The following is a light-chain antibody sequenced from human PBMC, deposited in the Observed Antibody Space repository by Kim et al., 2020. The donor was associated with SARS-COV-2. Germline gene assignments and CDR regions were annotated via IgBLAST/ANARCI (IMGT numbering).Light chain of an antibody. CDR3: QQRSNWPLT. CDR2: DTS. V-gene: IGKV3-11*01. CDR1: QSIDTR. Sequence: LAPAERAPLSCRAGQSIDTRLGWYQQKPGQAPRLLIFDTSNRAAGIPARFSGSGSETDFTLTISSLEPEDFAVYYCQQRSNWPLTFGGGTKVDIK. J-gene: IGKJ4*01.